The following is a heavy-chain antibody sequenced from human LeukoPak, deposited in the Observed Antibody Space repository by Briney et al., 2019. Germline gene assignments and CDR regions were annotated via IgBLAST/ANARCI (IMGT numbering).Heavy chain of an antibody. Sequence: SETLSLTCSVSGGSISSYYWSWIRQPPGKGLEWIGYIYYSGSTNYNPSLKSRITISVDTSKNQFSLKLSSVTAADTAVYYCASSIIKGEGAFDIWSQGTMVTVSS. CDR2: IYYSGST. CDR3: ASSIIKGEGAFDI. V-gene: IGHV4-59*01. CDR1: GGSISSYY. J-gene: IGHJ3*02. D-gene: IGHD2-21*01.